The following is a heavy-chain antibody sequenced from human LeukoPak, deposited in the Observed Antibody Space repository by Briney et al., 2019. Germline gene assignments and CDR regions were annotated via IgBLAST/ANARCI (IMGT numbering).Heavy chain of an antibody. CDR2: INSNGGET. D-gene: IGHD3-3*01. CDR1: GFTFSRYV. CDR3: ARAYFWSPRGYMDD. Sequence: GGSLRLSCVTSGFTFSRYVMHWVRQAPGKGLEYVSSINSNGGETHYATSVKGRFTISRDKSKNTVYLQMGSLRGEDMAVYYCARAYFWSPRGYMDDWGQGTMVTVSS. J-gene: IGHJ6*03. V-gene: IGHV3-64*01.